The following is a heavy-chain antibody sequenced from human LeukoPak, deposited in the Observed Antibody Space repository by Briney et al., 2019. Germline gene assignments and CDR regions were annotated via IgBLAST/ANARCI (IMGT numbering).Heavy chain of an antibody. CDR1: GYTFTSYY. D-gene: IGHD3-10*01. CDR2: INPNSGGT. Sequence: ASVKVSCKASGYTFTSYYMHWVRQAPGQGLEWMGWINPNSGGTNCAQKFQGRVTMTRDTSISTAYMELSRLRSDDTAVYYCARDKGYYYGSKTFDYWGQGTLVTVSS. V-gene: IGHV1-2*02. J-gene: IGHJ4*02. CDR3: ARDKGYYYGSKTFDY.